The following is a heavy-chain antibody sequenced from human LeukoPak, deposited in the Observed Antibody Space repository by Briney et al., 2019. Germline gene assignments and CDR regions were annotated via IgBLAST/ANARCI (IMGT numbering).Heavy chain of an antibody. CDR1: GFTFSNYA. J-gene: IGHJ4*02. D-gene: IGHD3-22*01. V-gene: IGHV3-30*04. CDR3: ARGGDYYYDSSGYYSPVDY. Sequence: GGSLRLSCAASGFTFSNYAMHWVRQAPGKGLERVAIISYDGSNKYYTDSVKGRFTISRDNAKNTLYLQMNSLRAEDTAMYYCARGGDYYYDSSGYYSPVDYWGQGTLVTVSS. CDR2: ISYDGSNK.